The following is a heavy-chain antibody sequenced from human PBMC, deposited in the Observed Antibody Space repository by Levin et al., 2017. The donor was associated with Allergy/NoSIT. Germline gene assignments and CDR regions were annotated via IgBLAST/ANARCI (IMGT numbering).Heavy chain of an antibody. J-gene: IGHJ4*02. Sequence: ASGPTLVKPTETLTLTCTVSGFSLSNGRMGVSWIRQPPGKALEWLAHTFSNDEKSYSTSLKSRLTISKDTSKSQVVLTMTNMDPVDTATYFCARIQTDDCVWGSYRYFDYWGQGTLVTVSS. CDR1: GFSLSNGRMG. CDR2: TFSNDEK. CDR3: ARIQTDDCVWGSYRYFDY. V-gene: IGHV2-26*01. D-gene: IGHD3-16*02.